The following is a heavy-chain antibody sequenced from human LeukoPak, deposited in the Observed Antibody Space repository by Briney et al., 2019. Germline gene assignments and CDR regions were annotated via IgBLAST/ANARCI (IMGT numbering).Heavy chain of an antibody. CDR3: ARDWGEYYFDY. V-gene: IGHV3-21*01. Sequence: PGGSLRLSCAASGFIFSTYSMNWVRQAPGKGLEWVSSISSSSSYIYYADSVKGRFTISRDNAKNSLYLQMNSLRAEDTAVYYCARDWGEYYFDYWGQGTLVTVSS. J-gene: IGHJ4*02. CDR1: GFIFSTYS. D-gene: IGHD3-16*01. CDR2: ISSSSSYI.